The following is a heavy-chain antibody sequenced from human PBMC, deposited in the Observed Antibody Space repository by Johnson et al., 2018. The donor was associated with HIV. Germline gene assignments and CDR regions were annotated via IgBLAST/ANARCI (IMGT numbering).Heavy chain of an antibody. Sequence: VQLVESGGSVVRPGGSLRLSCAASGFTFDDYGMSWVRQAPGKGLEWVSGINWNGGSTGYADSVKVRFTISRDNAKNSLYLQMNSLRAEDTALYYCARDRRNRQWQRLDAFDIWGQGTMVIVSS. CDR3: ARDRRNRQWQRLDAFDI. V-gene: IGHV3-20*04. CDR2: INWNGGST. J-gene: IGHJ3*02. D-gene: IGHD6-19*01. CDR1: GFTFDDYG.